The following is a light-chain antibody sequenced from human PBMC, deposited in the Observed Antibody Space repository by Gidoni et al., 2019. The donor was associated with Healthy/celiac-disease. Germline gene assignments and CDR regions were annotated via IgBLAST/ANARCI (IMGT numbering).Light chain of an antibody. CDR2: AAS. V-gene: IGKV1-9*01. J-gene: IGKJ2*04. CDR3: QQLNSYPCS. CDR1: QGISSY. Sequence: DIQLTQSPSFLSASVGDRVTITCRASQGISSYLAWYQQKPGKAPKLLIYAASTLQSGVPSRFSGSGSGTEFTLTFSSLQPEDFATYYCQQLNSYPCSFGQGTKLEIK.